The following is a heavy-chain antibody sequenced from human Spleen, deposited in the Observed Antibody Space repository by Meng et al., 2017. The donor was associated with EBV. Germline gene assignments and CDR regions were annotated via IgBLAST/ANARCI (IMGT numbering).Heavy chain of an antibody. CDR3: ARPFPSWQSPRLDPFGA. V-gene: IGHV4-39*01. J-gene: IGHJ5*02. CDR1: GDSISSFYS. D-gene: IGHD6-19*01. Sequence: QLPLRESGPGQVKPSETLSLTCTVSGDSISSFYSWGWIRQPPGRGLEWIGSVHYTGSTYYSPSLKSRVTVSVDTSKNQFSLRLTSVTAADTAVYYCARPFPSWQSPRLDPFGAWGQGTLVTVSS. CDR2: VHYTGST.